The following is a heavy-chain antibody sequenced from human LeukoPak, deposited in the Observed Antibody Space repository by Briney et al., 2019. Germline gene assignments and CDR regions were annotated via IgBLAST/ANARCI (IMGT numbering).Heavy chain of an antibody. CDR1: GGSFRGYY. CDR2: INHSGST. Sequence: SETLSLTCAVYGGSFRGYYWSWIRQPPGKGLERIGEINHSGSTNYNPSLKSRVTISIDTSKNQFSLKLSSVTAADTAEYYCARSRSGTMVRGDPYYYGMDVWGQGTTVTVSS. D-gene: IGHD3-10*01. CDR3: ARSRSGTMVRGDPYYYGMDV. J-gene: IGHJ6*02. V-gene: IGHV4-34*01.